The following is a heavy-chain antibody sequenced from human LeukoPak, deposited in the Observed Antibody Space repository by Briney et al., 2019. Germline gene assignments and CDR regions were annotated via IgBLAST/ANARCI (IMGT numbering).Heavy chain of an antibody. Sequence: ASVKVSCKASGGTFSSYAISWVRQAPGQGLEWMGGIIPIFGTANYAQKFQGRVTITTDESTSTAYMELSSLRSEDTAVLYCAGIYDRRGYYSTFDFWGQGTLVTVSS. CDR2: IIPIFGTA. CDR3: AGIYDRRGYYSTFDF. J-gene: IGHJ4*03. V-gene: IGHV1-69*05. CDR1: GGTFSSYA. D-gene: IGHD3-22*01.